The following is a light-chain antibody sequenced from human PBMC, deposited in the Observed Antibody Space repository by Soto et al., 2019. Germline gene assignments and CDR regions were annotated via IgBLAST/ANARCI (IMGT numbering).Light chain of an antibody. J-gene: IGKJ5*01. CDR3: QQYDSSSAT. CDR2: GAS. V-gene: IGKV3-20*01. CDR1: QSVTSNS. Sequence: EIVLTQSPGTLSLSPGERATLSCRASQSVTSNSLAWYIRKAGQTPRLLIYGASNRATGIPDRFSGRGSGTDFTLTISRLEPEDFAVYYCQQYDSSSATFGRGTRLELK.